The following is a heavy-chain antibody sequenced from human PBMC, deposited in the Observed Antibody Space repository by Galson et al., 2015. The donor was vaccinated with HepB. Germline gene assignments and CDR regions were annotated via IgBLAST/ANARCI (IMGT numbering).Heavy chain of an antibody. J-gene: IGHJ5*02. CDR1: GDSVSNNGGA. D-gene: IGHD3-10*01. CDR3: ASSVVWFGESPYTWFAP. Sequence: CAISGDSVSNNGGAWNWIRQSPSRGLEWLGRTYYRSKWYNDYAVSVKSRITINPDTSKNQFSLHLNSVTPEDTAVYYCASSVVWFGESPYTWFAPWAQGTLVPVSS. CDR2: TYYRSKWYN. V-gene: IGHV6-1*01.